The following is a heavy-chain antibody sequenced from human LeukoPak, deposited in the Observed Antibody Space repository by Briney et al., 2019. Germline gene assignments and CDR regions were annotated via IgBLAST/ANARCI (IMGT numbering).Heavy chain of an antibody. CDR1: GGSISSYY. V-gene: IGHV4-59*08. CDR3: ARWYNWNYANWFDP. Sequence: SETLSLTCTVSGGSISSYYWSWIRQPPGKGLEWIGYIYYSGSTNYNPSLKSRVTISVDTSKNRFSLKLSSVTAADTAVYYCARWYNWNYANWFDPWGQGTLVTVSS. D-gene: IGHD1-7*01. J-gene: IGHJ5*02. CDR2: IYYSGST.